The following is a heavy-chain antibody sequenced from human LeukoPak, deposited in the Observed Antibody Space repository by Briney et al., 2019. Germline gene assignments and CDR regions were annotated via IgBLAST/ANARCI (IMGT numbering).Heavy chain of an antibody. CDR3: VREDTPATANY. D-gene: IGHD2-21*02. CDR2: ISGGGDIT. J-gene: IGHJ4*02. CDR1: GFTFSSHS. V-gene: IGHV3-23*01. Sequence: GGSLRLSCAASGFTFSSHSMNWVRQTPGKGLEWVSAISGGGDITYYADSVTGRFTISRDNSKDTLFLQMHSLRPGDTAVYYCVREDTPATANYWGQGTLVTISS.